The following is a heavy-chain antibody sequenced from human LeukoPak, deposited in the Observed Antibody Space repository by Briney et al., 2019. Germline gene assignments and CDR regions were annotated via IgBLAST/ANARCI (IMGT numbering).Heavy chain of an antibody. J-gene: IGHJ4*02. Sequence: GGSLRLSCAASGFTFSSYAMSWVRQAPRKGLEWVSVISARGSVYYPDSVNGRFTISRENSKNTVYLQMNSLRAEDTALYYCAKGRYDTDYWGQGTLVIVSS. CDR3: AKGRYDTDY. CDR1: GFTFSSYA. D-gene: IGHD1-1*01. CDR2: ISARGSV. V-gene: IGHV3-23*03.